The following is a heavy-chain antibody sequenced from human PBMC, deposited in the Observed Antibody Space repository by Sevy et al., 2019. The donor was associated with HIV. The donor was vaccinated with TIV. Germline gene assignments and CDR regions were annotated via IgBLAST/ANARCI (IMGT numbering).Heavy chain of an antibody. V-gene: IGHV3-21*01. CDR2: ISSSSSYI. J-gene: IGHJ3*02. CDR1: GFTFSSYS. CDR3: AIAAGRMGATLNSFDI. D-gene: IGHD1-26*01. Sequence: GGSLRLSCAASGFTFSSYSMNWVRQAPGKGLEWVSSISSSSSYIYYADSVKGRFTISRDNAKNSLYLQMNSLRAEDTSVYYCAIAAGRMGATLNSFDIWGQETMVTVS.